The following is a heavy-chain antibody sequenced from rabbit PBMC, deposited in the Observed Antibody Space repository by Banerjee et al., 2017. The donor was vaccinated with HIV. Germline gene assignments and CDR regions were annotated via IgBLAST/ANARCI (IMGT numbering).Heavy chain of an antibody. CDR3: ARAYYTYGDADYIYAFDL. J-gene: IGHJ3*01. CDR1: GFSFSSSYY. V-gene: IGHV1S40*01. CDR2: IYAGSSGST. Sequence: QSLEESGGDLVKPGASLTLTCTASGFSFSSSYYMCWVRQAPGKGLEWIACIYAGSSGSTYYASWAKGRFTISKTSSTTVTLQMTSLTAADTATYFCARAYYTYGDADYIYAFDLWGQGTLVTVS. D-gene: IGHD6-1*01.